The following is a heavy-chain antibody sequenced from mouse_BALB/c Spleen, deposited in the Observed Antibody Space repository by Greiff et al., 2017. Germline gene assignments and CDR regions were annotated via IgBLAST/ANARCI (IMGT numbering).Heavy chain of an antibody. CDR1: GFTFSNYW. V-gene: IGHV6-6*02. D-gene: IGHD1-1*01. CDR2: IRLKSNNYAT. CDR3: TLYYYGSLLYYYAMDY. J-gene: IGHJ4*01. Sequence: EVKLMESGGGLVQPGGSMKLSCVASGFTFSNYWMNWVRQSPEKGLEWVAEIRLKSNNYATHYAESVKGRFTISRDDSKSSVYLQMNNLRAEDTGIYYCTLYYYGSLLYYYAMDYWGQGTSVTVSS.